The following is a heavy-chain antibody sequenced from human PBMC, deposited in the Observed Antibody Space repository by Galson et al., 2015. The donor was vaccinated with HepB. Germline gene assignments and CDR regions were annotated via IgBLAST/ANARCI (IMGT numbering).Heavy chain of an antibody. J-gene: IGHJ6*02. CDR1: GFTFSNAW. V-gene: IGHV3-15*01. D-gene: IGHD3-3*01. CDR3: TTDDYDFWSGYYSYYYGMDV. Sequence: SLRLSCAASGFTFSNAWMSWVRQAPGKGLEWVGRIKSKTDGGTTDYAAPVKGRFTISRDDSKNTLYLQMNSLKTEDTAVYYCTTDDYDFWSGYYSYYYGMDVWGQGTTVTVSS. CDR2: IKSKTDGGTT.